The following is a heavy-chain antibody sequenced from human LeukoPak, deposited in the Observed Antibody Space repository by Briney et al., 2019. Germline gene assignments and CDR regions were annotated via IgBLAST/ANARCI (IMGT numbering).Heavy chain of an antibody. D-gene: IGHD2-2*02. J-gene: IGHJ4*02. CDR1: GYTFTSYG. V-gene: IGHV1-18*01. CDR3: ARAYRPAAIFLYDY. Sequence: ASVKVSCKASGYTFTSYGIRWVRQAPGQGLEWMGWISAYNGNTNYAQKLQGRVTMTTDTSTSTAYMELRSLRSDDTAVYYCARAYRPAAIFLYDYWGQGTLVTVSS. CDR2: ISAYNGNT.